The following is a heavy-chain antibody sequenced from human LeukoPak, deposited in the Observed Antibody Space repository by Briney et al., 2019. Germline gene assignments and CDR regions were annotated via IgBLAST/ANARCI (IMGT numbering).Heavy chain of an antibody. J-gene: IGHJ4*02. CDR2: IKQDGSEK. D-gene: IGHD1-14*01. CDR1: GFTFSSYW. Sequence: GGSLRLSCAASGFTFSSYWMSWVRQARGKGLEWVANIKQDGSEKYYVDSVKGRFTISRDNAKNSLYLQMNSLRAEDTAVYYCARYKRLARFDYWGQGTLVTVSS. V-gene: IGHV3-7*01. CDR3: ARYKRLARFDY.